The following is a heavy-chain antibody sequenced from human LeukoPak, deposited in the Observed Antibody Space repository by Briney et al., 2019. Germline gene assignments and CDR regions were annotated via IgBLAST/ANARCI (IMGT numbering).Heavy chain of an antibody. V-gene: IGHV4-59*01. Sequence: NPSETLSLTCTVSGGSISSYYWSWIRHPPGKGLEWIGYIYSSGSTNYNPSLKSRVTISVDTSKNQFSLKLSSVTAADTAVYYCANGVRGVIIDYWGQGTLVTVSS. CDR1: GGSISSYY. D-gene: IGHD3-10*01. CDR3: ANGVRGVIIDY. J-gene: IGHJ4*02. CDR2: IYSSGST.